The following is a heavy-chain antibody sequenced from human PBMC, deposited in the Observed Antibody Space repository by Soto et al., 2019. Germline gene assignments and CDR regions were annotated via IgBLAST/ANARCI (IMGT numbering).Heavy chain of an antibody. CDR3: ANWVEGTMVYFDY. CDR1: GFIFNNYA. V-gene: IGHV3-23*01. Sequence: GVSLRLSCAASGFIFNNYAMSWARQAPGKGLEWVSAISGGGDRTYYADSVKGRFTISRDNSKKILYLQMRSLRADDTAVYYCANWVEGTMVYFDYWGLGTLVTVSS. CDR2: ISGGGDRT. D-gene: IGHD2-8*01. J-gene: IGHJ4*02.